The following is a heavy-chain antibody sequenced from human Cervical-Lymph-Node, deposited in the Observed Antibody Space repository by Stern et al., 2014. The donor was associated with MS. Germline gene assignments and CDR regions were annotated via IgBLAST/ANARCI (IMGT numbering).Heavy chain of an antibody. Sequence: QVQLVESGAEVKKPWASVKVSCTASGYTFTSYGLSWVRHAPGPGLEWMGWISEYKGNKNYAQKLKGRVTRTTDTYTSTAYMELRSLRSDDTAVYYCARGLIGSENAFDIWGQGTMVTVSS. V-gene: IGHV1-18*01. CDR1: GYTFTSYG. J-gene: IGHJ3*02. D-gene: IGHD2-15*01. CDR2: ISEYKGNK. CDR3: ARGLIGSENAFDI.